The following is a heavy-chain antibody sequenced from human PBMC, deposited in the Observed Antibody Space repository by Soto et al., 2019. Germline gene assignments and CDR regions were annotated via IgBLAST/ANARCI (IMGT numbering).Heavy chain of an antibody. CDR3: AHRPIVGAAI. CDR2: IFHSGST. CDR1: GVSISNSNW. J-gene: IGHJ4*02. Sequence: SETLSLTCAVSGVSISNSNWWTWVRQPPGKGLDWIGEIFHSGSTNYNSSLMGRVTISVDKANNQFSLKLSSVTAADTAVYYCAHRPIVGAAIWGQGTLVTVSS. D-gene: IGHD1-26*01. V-gene: IGHV4-4*02.